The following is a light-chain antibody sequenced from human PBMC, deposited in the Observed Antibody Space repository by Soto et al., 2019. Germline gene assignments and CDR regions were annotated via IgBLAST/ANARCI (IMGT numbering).Light chain of an antibody. V-gene: IGLV3-21*04. Sequence: VLTQPPSVSVAPGKTARITCGGNNIGSKSVHWYQQKPGQAPVLVIYYDSDRPSGIPERFSGSNSGNTATLTISRVEAGDEADYYCQVWDSSSDPWVFGGGTKLTVL. CDR2: YDS. CDR1: NIGSKS. J-gene: IGLJ3*02. CDR3: QVWDSSSDPWV.